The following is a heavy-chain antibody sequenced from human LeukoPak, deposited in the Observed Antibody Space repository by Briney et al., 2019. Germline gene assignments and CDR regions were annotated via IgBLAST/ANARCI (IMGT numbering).Heavy chain of an antibody. Sequence: SETLSLTCTVSGGSISSSSYYWGWIRQPPGKGLKWIGSIYYSGSTYYNPSLKSRVTISVDTSKNQFSLKLSSVTAADTAVYYCARFAAIAVVPAAPRRALGAFDIWGQGTMVTVSS. J-gene: IGHJ3*02. V-gene: IGHV4-39*07. CDR2: IYYSGST. D-gene: IGHD2-2*01. CDR1: GGSISSSSYY. CDR3: ARFAAIAVVPAAPRRALGAFDI.